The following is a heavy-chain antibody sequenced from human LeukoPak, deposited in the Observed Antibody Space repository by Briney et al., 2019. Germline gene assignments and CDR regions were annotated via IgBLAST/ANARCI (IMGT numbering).Heavy chain of an antibody. CDR2: IYYSGST. D-gene: IGHD4-17*01. CDR3: VGETTVTTIP. J-gene: IGHJ5*02. V-gene: IGHV4-39*01. Sequence: PSETLSLTCTVSGGSISSSSYYWGWIRQPPGKGLEWIGSIYYSGSTYYNPSLKSRVTISIDTSKNQFSLKLSSVTAADTAVYYCVGETTVTTIPWGQGTLVTVSS. CDR1: GGSISSSSYY.